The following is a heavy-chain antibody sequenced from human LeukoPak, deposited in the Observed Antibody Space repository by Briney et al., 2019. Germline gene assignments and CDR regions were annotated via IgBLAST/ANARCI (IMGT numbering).Heavy chain of an antibody. V-gene: IGHV1-69*02. CDR2: IIPILGIA. D-gene: IGHD4-23*01. Sequence: ASVKLSSKASGGTFSSYTISWVRQAPGQGLEWMGRIIPILGIANYAQKFQGRVTITADKSTSTAYMELSSLRSEDTAVYYCALTTVVTRIDYWGQGTLVTVSS. CDR1: GGTFSSYT. J-gene: IGHJ4*02. CDR3: ALTTVVTRIDY.